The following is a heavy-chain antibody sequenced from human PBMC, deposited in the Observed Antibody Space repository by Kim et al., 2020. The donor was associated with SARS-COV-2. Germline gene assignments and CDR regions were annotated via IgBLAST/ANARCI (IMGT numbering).Heavy chain of an antibody. Sequence: SETLSLTCTVSGCSISSSSYYWGWIRQPPGKGLEWIGSIYYSGSTYYNPSLKSRVTISVDTSKNQFSLKLSSVTAADTAVYYCARHKLLAAGRGANWFDPWGQGTLVTVSS. CDR1: GCSISSSSYY. J-gene: IGHJ5*02. D-gene: IGHD6-13*01. CDR2: IYYSGST. V-gene: IGHV4-39*01. CDR3: ARHKLLAAGRGANWFDP.